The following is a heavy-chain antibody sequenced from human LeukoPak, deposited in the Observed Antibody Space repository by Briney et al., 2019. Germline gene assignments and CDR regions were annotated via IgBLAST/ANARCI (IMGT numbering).Heavy chain of an antibody. Sequence: GGSLRLSCAAPGFTFSSYGMSWVRQAPGKGLEWVSVIYSGGSTYYADSVKGRFTISRDNSKNTLYLQMNSLRAEDTAVYYCARGSPVLRYFDWLSHFDYWGQGTLVTVSS. CDR3: ARGSPVLRYFDWLSHFDY. J-gene: IGHJ4*02. V-gene: IGHV3-66*01. D-gene: IGHD3-9*01. CDR1: GFTFSSYG. CDR2: IYSGGST.